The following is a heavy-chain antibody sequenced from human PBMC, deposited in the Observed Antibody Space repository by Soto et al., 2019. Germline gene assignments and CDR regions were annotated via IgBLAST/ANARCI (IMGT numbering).Heavy chain of an antibody. Sequence: GGSLRLSCAASGFTFSSYSMNWVRQAPGKGLEWVSYISSSSSTIYYADSVKGRFTISRDNAKNSLYLQMNSLRDEDTAVYYCAREEGGWIQLRYYYYGMDVWGQGTTVTVSS. D-gene: IGHD5-18*01. J-gene: IGHJ6*02. V-gene: IGHV3-48*02. CDR3: AREEGGWIQLRYYYYGMDV. CDR1: GFTFSSYS. CDR2: ISSSSSTI.